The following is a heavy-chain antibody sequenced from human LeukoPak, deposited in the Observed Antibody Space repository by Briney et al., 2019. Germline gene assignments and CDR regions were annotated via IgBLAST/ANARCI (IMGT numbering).Heavy chain of an antibody. CDR1: GFTFSSYP. J-gene: IGHJ6*02. V-gene: IGHV3-64D*09. CDR2: ISSDGGTT. Sequence: PGGSLRLSCSASGFTFSSYPMHWVRQAPGKGLEYVSVISSDGGTTNYADSVKGRFTISRDNSKNTLYPQMSSLRVEETAVYYCVKDRSGWFYGMDVWGQGTTVTVSS. D-gene: IGHD6-19*01. CDR3: VKDRSGWFYGMDV.